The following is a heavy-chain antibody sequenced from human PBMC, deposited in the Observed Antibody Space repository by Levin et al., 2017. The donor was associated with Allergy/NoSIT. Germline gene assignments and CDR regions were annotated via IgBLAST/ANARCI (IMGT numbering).Heavy chain of an antibody. CDR3: AKALLGYDNSGFYYGFDS. V-gene: IGHV3-9*01. D-gene: IGHD3-22*01. CDR1: GFRFDDFV. J-gene: IGHJ4*02. Sequence: GGSLRLSCAASGFRFDDFVMHWVRQAPGKGLEWVSGISWNTGSIGYADSVKGRFTISRDNAKNSLYLQMNSLKTEDTALYYCAKALLGYDNSGFYYGFDSWGQGTLVTVSS. CDR2: ISWNTGSI.